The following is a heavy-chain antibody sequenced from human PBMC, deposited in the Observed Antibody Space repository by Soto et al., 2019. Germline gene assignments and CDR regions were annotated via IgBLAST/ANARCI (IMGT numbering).Heavy chain of an antibody. CDR2: IYYSGST. D-gene: IGHD6-6*01. Sequence: SETLSLTCIVSAGSISSSSYYCGWLRQPPGKGLEWIGSIYYSGSTYYTPSLKSRVTISVDTSKNQFSLKLSSVTAADTAVFYCARHRARNWFDPWGQGTLVTVSS. J-gene: IGHJ5*02. V-gene: IGHV4-39*01. CDR3: ARHRARNWFDP. CDR1: AGSISSSSYY.